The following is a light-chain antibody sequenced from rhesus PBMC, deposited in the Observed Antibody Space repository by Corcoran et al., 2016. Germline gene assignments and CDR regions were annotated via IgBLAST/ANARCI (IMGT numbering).Light chain of an antibody. CDR2: DVS. CDR1: SSDIGGYDR. J-gene: IGLJ1*01. CDR3: SSYVSSSTFI. V-gene: IGLV2-13*03. Sequence: QAAPTQSPSVSGSPGQSVTISCLGTSSDIGGYDRVSWYQQHPGKAPKLMIFDVSKRPPGVSDLFSGSKSGNTASLTISGLQTEDEADYFCSSYVSSSTFIFGTGTRLTVL.